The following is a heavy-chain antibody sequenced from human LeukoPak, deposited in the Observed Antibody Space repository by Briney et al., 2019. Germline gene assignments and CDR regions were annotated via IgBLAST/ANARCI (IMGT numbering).Heavy chain of an antibody. CDR1: GYTFTSYD. CDR3: ARGTDILTGYYSGRRLYYFDY. J-gene: IGHJ4*02. V-gene: IGHV1-8*01. D-gene: IGHD3-9*01. Sequence: GASVKVSCKASGYTFTSYDINWVRQATGQGLEWMGLMNPNSGNTGYAQKFQGRVTMTRNTSISTAYMELSSLRSEDTAVYYCARGTDILTGYYSGRRLYYFDYWGQGTLVTVSS. CDR2: MNPNSGNT.